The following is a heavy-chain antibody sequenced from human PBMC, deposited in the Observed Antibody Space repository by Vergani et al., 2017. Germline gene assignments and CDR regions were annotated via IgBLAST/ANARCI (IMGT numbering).Heavy chain of an antibody. J-gene: IGHJ4*02. CDR2: ICWNSGSI. V-gene: IGHV3-9*01. D-gene: IGHD2-2*01. CDR3: AKAYCSSTSCPVLDY. CDR1: GFTFDDYA. Sequence: EVQLVESGGGLVQPGRSLRLSCAAAGFTFDDYAMHWVREAPGKGLEWVSGICWNSGSIGYADSVKGRVTISRDNAKNALYLQMNSLRAEDTALDYCAKAYCSSTSCPVLDYWGQGTRVTVSS.